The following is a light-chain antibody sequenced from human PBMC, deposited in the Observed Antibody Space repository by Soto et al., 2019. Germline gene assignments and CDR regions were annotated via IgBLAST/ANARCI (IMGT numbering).Light chain of an antibody. Sequence: SYELTQPPSVSVAPGKTARITCGGNNIGSKRVHWYQQKSGQAPVLVIYYEIDRPSGIPERFSGSNSGNTATLTISRVEAGDEADYYCHVWDSDSDHPVFGGGTKLTVL. CDR1: NIGSKR. V-gene: IGLV3-21*04. CDR3: HVWDSDSDHPV. CDR2: YEI. J-gene: IGLJ2*01.